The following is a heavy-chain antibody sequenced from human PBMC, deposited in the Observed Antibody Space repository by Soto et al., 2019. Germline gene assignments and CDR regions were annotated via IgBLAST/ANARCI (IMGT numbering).Heavy chain of an antibody. CDR1: GYTFTSYG. D-gene: IGHD3-9*01. CDR2: ISAYNGNT. Sequence: QVQLVQSGAEAKKPGASVKVSCKASGYTFTSYGISWVRQAPGQGLEWMGWISAYNGNTNYAQKLQGRVTMTTDTSTSTAYMELRSLRSDDTAVYYCARDGTYYDILTGFYYYYGMDVWGQGTTVTVSS. V-gene: IGHV1-18*01. CDR3: ARDGTYYDILTGFYYYYGMDV. J-gene: IGHJ6*02.